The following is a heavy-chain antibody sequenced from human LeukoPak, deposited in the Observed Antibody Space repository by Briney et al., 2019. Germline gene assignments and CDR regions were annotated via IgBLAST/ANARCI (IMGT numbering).Heavy chain of an antibody. CDR3: ASRVGSGSYPTNDY. CDR2: IIPIFGTA. D-gene: IGHD3-10*01. Sequence: AASVTVSCKASRGTFSSYALSWVRQAHGQGLEWMGGIIPIFGTANYAQKFHGRVTITADKSTSTAYMELSSLRSEDTAVYYCASRVGSGSYPTNDYWGQGTLVTVSS. CDR1: RGTFSSYA. V-gene: IGHV1-69*06. J-gene: IGHJ4*02.